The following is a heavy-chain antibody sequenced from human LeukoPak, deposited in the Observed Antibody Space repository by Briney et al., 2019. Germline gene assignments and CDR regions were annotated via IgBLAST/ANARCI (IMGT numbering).Heavy chain of an antibody. D-gene: IGHD3-10*01. CDR3: ARIYGSGSHYYFDY. Sequence: ASVKVSCKASGYTFTRYYMHWVRQAPGQGLEWMGITNPSGGSTTYAQKFQGRVTMTRDTSTSTVYMELSSLKSGDTAVYYCARIYGSGSHYYFDYWGQGTLVTVSS. CDR2: TNPSGGST. V-gene: IGHV1-46*01. J-gene: IGHJ4*02. CDR1: GYTFTRYY.